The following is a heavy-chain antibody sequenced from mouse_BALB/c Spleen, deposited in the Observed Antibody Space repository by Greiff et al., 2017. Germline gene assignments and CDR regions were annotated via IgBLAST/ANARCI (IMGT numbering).Heavy chain of an antibody. V-gene: IGHV5-17*02. J-gene: IGHJ2*01. CDR3: ARSLYYYGSSNYFDY. D-gene: IGHD1-1*01. CDR1: GFTFSSFG. CDR2: ISSGSSTI. Sequence: EVKLVESGGGLVQPGGSRKLSCAASGFTFSSFGMHWVRQAPEKGLEWVAYISSGSSTIYYADTVKGRFTISRDNPKNTLFLQMTSLRSEDTAMYYCARSLYYYGSSNYFDYWGQGTTLTVSS.